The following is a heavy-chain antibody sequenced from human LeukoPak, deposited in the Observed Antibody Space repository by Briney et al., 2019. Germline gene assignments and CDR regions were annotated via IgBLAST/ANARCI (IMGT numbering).Heavy chain of an antibody. D-gene: IGHD3-3*01. J-gene: IGHJ4*02. CDR2: IYHSGST. CDR3: ARGDYDFWSGYYYRMYYFDY. V-gene: IGHV4-38-2*02. CDR1: GYSISSGYY. Sequence: PSETLSLTXTVSGYSISSGYYWGWIRQPPGKGLEWIGSIYHSGSTYYNPSLKSRVTISVDTSKNQFSLKLSSVTAADTAVYYCARGDYDFWSGYYYRMYYFDYWGQGTLVTVSS.